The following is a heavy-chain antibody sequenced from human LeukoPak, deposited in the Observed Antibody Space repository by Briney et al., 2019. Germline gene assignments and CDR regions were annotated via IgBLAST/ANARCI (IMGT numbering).Heavy chain of an antibody. CDR2: IKQDGSEK. CDR1: GIIFSDYY. CDR3: ARAASGDYVWGSYLYYFDY. V-gene: IGHV3-7*01. Sequence: PGGSLRLSCAASGIIFSDYYMSWVRQAPGKGLEWVANIKQDGSEKYYVDSVKGRFTISRDNAKNSLYLQMNSLRAEDTAVYYCARAASGDYVWGSYLYYFDYWGQGTLVTVSS. D-gene: IGHD3-16*02. J-gene: IGHJ4*02.